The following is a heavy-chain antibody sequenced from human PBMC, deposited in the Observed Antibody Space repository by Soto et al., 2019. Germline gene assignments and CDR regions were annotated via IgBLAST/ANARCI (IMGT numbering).Heavy chain of an antibody. V-gene: IGHV3-30*03. J-gene: IGHJ6*02. CDR1: GFTFNIYG. Sequence: QVQLVESGGGVVQSGRSLRLSCAASGFTFNIYGLHWVRQTPGKGLESVAAISFDGSTRSYADSAKGRFTISRDDSKKTLHLVMNSLRSEDTAVYYCGRDTSMGGRYYYGVDVWGQGTTVTVSS. CDR2: ISFDGSTR. CDR3: GRDTSMGGRYYYGVDV. D-gene: IGHD2-15*01.